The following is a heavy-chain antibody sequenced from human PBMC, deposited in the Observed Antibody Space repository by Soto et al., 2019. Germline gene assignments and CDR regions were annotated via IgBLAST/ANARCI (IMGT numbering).Heavy chain of an antibody. J-gene: IGHJ4*02. CDR2: ISGFNGNT. CDR3: ARIGVSPGHESPDFDS. CDR1: GYTFNFYG. V-gene: IGHV1-18*01. D-gene: IGHD3-16*01. Sequence: QVQLVQSGAEVKKPGASVKVSCKASGYTFNFYGITWVRQAPGQGLEWMGWISGFNGNTNYAADLHGRVTMTTDTSTSTAYMELRGLRSVDTAVYYFARIGVSPGHESPDFDSWGQGTLVTVSS.